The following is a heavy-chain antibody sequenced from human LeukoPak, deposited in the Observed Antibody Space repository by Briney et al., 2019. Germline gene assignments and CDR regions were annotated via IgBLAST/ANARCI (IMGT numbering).Heavy chain of an antibody. CDR2: ISSSSRYR. D-gene: IGHD3-10*01. J-gene: IGHJ4*02. CDR3: ASSMTLNFGDY. CDR1: GFTFSSYS. V-gene: IGHV3-21*01. Sequence: GGSLRLSCAASGFTFSSYSMTWVRQAPGKGLEWVSSISSSSRYRYYADSVKGRFTISRDNAKNSLYLQMNSLRAEDTAVYYCASSMTLNFGDYWGQGTLVTVSS.